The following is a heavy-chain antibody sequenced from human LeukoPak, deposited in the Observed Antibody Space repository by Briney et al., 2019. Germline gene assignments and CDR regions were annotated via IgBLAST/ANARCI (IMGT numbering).Heavy chain of an antibody. Sequence: SETLSLTCTVSGGSISSYFWSWIRQPAGKGLEWIGRIYTSGSTNYNPSLKSRVTMSVDTSKNQFSLKLSSVTAADTAVYYCARVMSALTGYFFDPWGQGTLVTVSS. D-gene: IGHD3-9*01. CDR2: IYTSGST. CDR1: GGSISSYF. CDR3: ARVMSALTGYFFDP. J-gene: IGHJ5*02. V-gene: IGHV4-4*07.